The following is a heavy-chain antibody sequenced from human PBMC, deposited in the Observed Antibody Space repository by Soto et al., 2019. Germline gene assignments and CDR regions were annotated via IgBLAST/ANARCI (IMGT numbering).Heavy chain of an antibody. CDR3: ARALPRRVGIAWFDP. V-gene: IGHV4-34*01. CDR1: GGSFSGYY. J-gene: IGHJ5*02. D-gene: IGHD3-3*01. Sequence: QVQLHQWGAGLLKPSETLSLTCAVYGGSFSGYYWSWIRQPPRKGLEWIGEINHSGSTNYNPSLKSRVTISVDTSKNQFSLKLSSVTAADTAVYYCARALPRRVGIAWFDPWGQGTLVTVSS. CDR2: INHSGST.